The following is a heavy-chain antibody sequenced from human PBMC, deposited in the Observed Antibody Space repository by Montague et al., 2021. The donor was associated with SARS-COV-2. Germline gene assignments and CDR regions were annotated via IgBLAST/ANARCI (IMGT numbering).Heavy chain of an antibody. CDR3: AKDNQWGFYYMDV. CDR1: GFTFGGYA. D-gene: IGHD1-26*01. J-gene: IGHJ6*03. Sequence: SLRLSCAASGFTFGGYAMHWVRQAPGKGLEWVSGISWNSGSIGYADSVKGRFTISRDNAKNSLYLQMNSLRAEDTALYYCAKDNQWGFYYMDVWGKGTTVTVSS. V-gene: IGHV3-9*01. CDR2: ISWNSGSI.